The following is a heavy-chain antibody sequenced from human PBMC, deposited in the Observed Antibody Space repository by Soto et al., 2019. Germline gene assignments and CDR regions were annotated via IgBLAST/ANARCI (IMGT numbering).Heavy chain of an antibody. CDR1: VVTFSSYG. V-gene: IGHV3-74*01. J-gene: IGHJ4*02. CDR3: ARVDGLAAAGTY. Sequence: SLRLYFAATVVTFSSYGMHGVRRAPGKGLVWVSRINSDGSNTRYADSVKGRFTISRDNAKNTLYLQMNSLRAEDTAVYFCARVDGLAAAGTYWGQGTLVTGSS. D-gene: IGHD6-13*01. CDR2: INSDGSNT.